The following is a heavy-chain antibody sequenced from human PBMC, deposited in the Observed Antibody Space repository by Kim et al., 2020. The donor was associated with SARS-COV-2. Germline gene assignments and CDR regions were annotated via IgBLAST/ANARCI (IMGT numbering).Heavy chain of an antibody. J-gene: IGHJ5*02. D-gene: IGHD3-10*01. CDR3: ARGHYYSGSVPDWFDP. Sequence: IKSRVTISVATSQNQFPLKLSSVTAADTAVYYCARGHYYSGSVPDWFDPWGQGTLVTVSS. V-gene: IGHV4-31*02.